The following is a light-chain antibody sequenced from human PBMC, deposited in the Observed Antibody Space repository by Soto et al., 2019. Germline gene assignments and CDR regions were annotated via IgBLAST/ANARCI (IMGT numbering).Light chain of an antibody. J-gene: IGLJ1*01. CDR3: CSYAGSYTFARNV. CDR2: DVS. CDR1: NSDVGIYTY. Sequence: QSALTQPRSVSGSPGQSVTISCTGTNSDVGIYTYVSWYQQHPGKAPKLVIYDVSKRPSGVPDRFSGSKFGNTASLTISGLQAEDEADYYCCSYAGSYTFARNVFGTGTKLTVL. V-gene: IGLV2-11*01.